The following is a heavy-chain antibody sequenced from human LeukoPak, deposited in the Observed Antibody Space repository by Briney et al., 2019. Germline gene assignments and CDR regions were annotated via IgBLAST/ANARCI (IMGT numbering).Heavy chain of an antibody. CDR1: GFTFSSYA. D-gene: IGHD6-19*01. CDR2: ISTSGDFT. Sequence: GGSLRLSCATSGFTFSSYAMNWVRQAPGKGLECVSFISTSGDFTYYAASVKGRFTISRDNSNNTLYLQMNSLRVEDTAVYHCARGGYSSDWYFDYGGQGTLVTVSS. J-gene: IGHJ4*02. V-gene: IGHV3-23*01. CDR3: ARGGYSSDWYFDY.